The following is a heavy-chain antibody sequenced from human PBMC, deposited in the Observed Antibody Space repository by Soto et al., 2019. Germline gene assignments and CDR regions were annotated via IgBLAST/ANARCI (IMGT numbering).Heavy chain of an antibody. V-gene: IGHV1-69*01. CDR2: IIPVSGTA. D-gene: IGHD2-8*02. CDR3: ATVDRSVALVGWFDP. CDR1: GGTFSSYV. J-gene: IGHJ5*02. Sequence: QVHLEQSGAEVKKPGSSVKVSCKFSGGTFSSYVIIWVRQAPGQGLEWMGGIIPVSGTANYAQKFHGRVTISGDGATNTAYMELSSVRFDDTAVYYCATVDRSVALVGWFDPWGQGTLVTVSS.